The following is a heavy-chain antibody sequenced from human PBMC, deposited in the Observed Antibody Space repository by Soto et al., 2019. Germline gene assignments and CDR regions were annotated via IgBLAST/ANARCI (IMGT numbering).Heavy chain of an antibody. V-gene: IGHV1-18*01. D-gene: IGHD2-2*01. CDR2: ISAYNGNT. Sequence: ASVKVSCKASGYTFTSYGISWVRQAPGQGLEWMGWISAYNGNTNYAQKLQGRVTMTTDTSTSTAYMELRSLRSDDTAVYYCGRDTPLVYCSSTSCYGGTFDYWGQGTLVTVSS. CDR3: GRDTPLVYCSSTSCYGGTFDY. J-gene: IGHJ4*02. CDR1: GYTFTSYG.